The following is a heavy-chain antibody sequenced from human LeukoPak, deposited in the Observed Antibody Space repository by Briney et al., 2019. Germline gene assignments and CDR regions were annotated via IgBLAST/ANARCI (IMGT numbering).Heavy chain of an antibody. D-gene: IGHD3-22*01. CDR2: IYHSGST. CDR1: GYSISSGYY. Sequence: SETLSLTCTVSGYSISSGYYWGWIRQPPGKGLEWIGSIYHSGSTYYNPSLKSRVTISVDTSKNQFSLKLSSVTAADTAVYYCARDLSSWGYYDSSGPRSAPDDAFDIWGQGTMVTVSS. J-gene: IGHJ3*02. V-gene: IGHV4-38-2*02. CDR3: ARDLSSWGYYDSSGPRSAPDDAFDI.